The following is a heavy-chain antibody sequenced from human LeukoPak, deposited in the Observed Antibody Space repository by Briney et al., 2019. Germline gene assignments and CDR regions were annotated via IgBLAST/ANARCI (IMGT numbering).Heavy chain of an antibody. J-gene: IGHJ6*02. CDR1: GYTFTSYG. D-gene: IGHD1-26*01. CDR3: ARKKVRVVGNDSGVPTGIYYYYYGMDV. Sequence: ASVKVSCKASGYTFTSYGISWVRQAPGQGLEWMGWINPNSGGTNYAQKFQGRVTMTRDTSISTAYMELSRLRSDDTAVYYCARKKVRVVGNDSGVPTGIYYYYYGMDVWAKGPRSPSP. V-gene: IGHV1-2*02. CDR2: INPNSGGT.